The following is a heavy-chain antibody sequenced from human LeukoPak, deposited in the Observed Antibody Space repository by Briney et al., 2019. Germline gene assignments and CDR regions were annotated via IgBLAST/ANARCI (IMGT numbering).Heavy chain of an antibody. Sequence: GGSLRLSCAASGFTFSSYGMHWVRQAPGKGLKWVAVISYDGSNKYYADSVKGRFTISRDNSKNTLYLQMNSLRAEDTAVYYCARGSARPVPFDYWGQGTLVTVSS. CDR2: ISYDGSNK. CDR3: ARGSARPVPFDY. V-gene: IGHV3-30*03. J-gene: IGHJ4*02. D-gene: IGHD6-6*01. CDR1: GFTFSSYG.